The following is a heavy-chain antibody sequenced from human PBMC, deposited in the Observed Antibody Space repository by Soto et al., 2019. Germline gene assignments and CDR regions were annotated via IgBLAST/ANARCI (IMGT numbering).Heavy chain of an antibody. D-gene: IGHD3-3*01. V-gene: IGHV3-30*18. CDR3: AKVVWSGYYECDY. CDR1: VFTFSSYG. J-gene: IGHJ4*02. Sequence: GGSLGLSCAHSVFTFSSYGMHWVRQAPGKGLEWVAVISYDGSNKYYADSVKGRFTISRDNSKNTLYLQMNSLRAEDTAVYYCAKVVWSGYYECDYWGQGTLVTVSS. CDR2: ISYDGSNK.